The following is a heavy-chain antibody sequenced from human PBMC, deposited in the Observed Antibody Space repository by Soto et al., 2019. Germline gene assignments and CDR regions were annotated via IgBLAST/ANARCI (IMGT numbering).Heavy chain of an antibody. CDR1: GGLFSTYA. CDR3: TREGGGIGTGGTGNDAFDI. V-gene: IGHV1-69*01. CDR2: IIPVVATT. Sequence: QEQLVQSGAEVKKSGSSVKVSCKASGGLFSTYAISWVRQAPGQGLEWMGGIIPVVATTYYAEKFEGRVKLTADESTNTAYMELSSLRSEDTAVYFCTREGGGIGTGGTGNDAFDIWGQGTKVTVSS. D-gene: IGHD6-13*01. J-gene: IGHJ3*02.